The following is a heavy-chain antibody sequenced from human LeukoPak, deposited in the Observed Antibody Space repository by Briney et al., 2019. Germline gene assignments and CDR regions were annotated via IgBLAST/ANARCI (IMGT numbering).Heavy chain of an antibody. CDR3: VRGPYGSGISNWFDP. Sequence: PSGTLSLTCAVSGGSISSSNWWSWVRQPPGKGLEWIGEIYHSGSTNYNPSLKSRVTISVDTSKNQFSLRLTSVSAADTAVYYCVRGPYGSGISNWFDPWGQGTPVIVSS. CDR2: IYHSGST. D-gene: IGHD3-10*01. V-gene: IGHV4-4*02. CDR1: GGSISSSNW. J-gene: IGHJ5*02.